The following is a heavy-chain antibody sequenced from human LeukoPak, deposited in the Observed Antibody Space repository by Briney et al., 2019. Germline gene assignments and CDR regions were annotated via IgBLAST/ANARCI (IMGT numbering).Heavy chain of an antibody. Sequence: GRSLRLSCAASGFTFSSYWMSWVRQAPGKGLEWVANIKQDGSEKYYVDSVKGRFTISRDNAKNSLYLQMNSLRAEDTAVYYCARTIVVVIEYYLDYWGQGTLVTVSS. J-gene: IGHJ4*02. V-gene: IGHV3-7*04. CDR3: ARTIVVVIEYYLDY. CDR1: GFTFSSYW. D-gene: IGHD3-22*01. CDR2: IKQDGSEK.